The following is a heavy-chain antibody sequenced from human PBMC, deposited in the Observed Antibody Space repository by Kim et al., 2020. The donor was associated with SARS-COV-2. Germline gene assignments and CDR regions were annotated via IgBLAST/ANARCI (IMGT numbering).Heavy chain of an antibody. Sequence: ASVKVSCKASGYTFTSYDINWVRQATGQGLEWMGWMNPNSGNTGYAQKFQGRVTMTRNTSISTAYMELSSLRSEDTAVYYCAIGFRGVTPLHAFDIWGQGTMVTVSS. J-gene: IGHJ3*02. CDR1: GYTFTSYD. V-gene: IGHV1-8*01. CDR3: AIGFRGVTPLHAFDI. D-gene: IGHD3-10*01. CDR2: MNPNSGNT.